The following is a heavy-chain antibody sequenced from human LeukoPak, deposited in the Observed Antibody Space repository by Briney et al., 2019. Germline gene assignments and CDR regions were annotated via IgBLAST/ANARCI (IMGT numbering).Heavy chain of an antibody. CDR1: GFTFSSYW. CDR3: ARDRYSSGWYVPFDY. D-gene: IGHD6-19*01. Sequence: GGSLRLSCAASGFTFSSYWMSWVRQAPGKGLEWVANIKQGGSEKYYVDSVKGLFTISRDNAKNSLYLQMNSLRAEDTAVYYCARDRYSSGWYVPFDYWGQGTLVTVSS. J-gene: IGHJ4*02. CDR2: IKQGGSEK. V-gene: IGHV3-7*01.